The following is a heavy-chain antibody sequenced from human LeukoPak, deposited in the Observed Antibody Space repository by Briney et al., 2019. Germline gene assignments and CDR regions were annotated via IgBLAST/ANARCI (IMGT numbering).Heavy chain of an antibody. V-gene: IGHV3-21*03. D-gene: IGHD6-13*01. CDR3: AKDHGSSDWYCFDY. Sequence: PGGSLRLSCAASGFTFSSYSMNWVRRAPGKGLEWVSSISSSSSYIYYADSVKGRFTISRDNSKNTLYLQMNTLRADDTAVYYCAKDHGSSDWYCFDYWGQGTLVTVSS. CDR2: ISSSSSYI. CDR1: GFTFSSYS. J-gene: IGHJ4*02.